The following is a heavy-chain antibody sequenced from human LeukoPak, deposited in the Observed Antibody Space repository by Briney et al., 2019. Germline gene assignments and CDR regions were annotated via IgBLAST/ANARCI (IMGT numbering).Heavy chain of an antibody. CDR1: GYTLTELS. Sequence: ASVKVSCKVSGYTLTELSMHWVRQAPGKGLEWMGGFDPEDGETIYAQKFQGRVTMTEDTSTDTAYMELSSLRSEDTAVYYCALMDSSSWSYYFDYWGQGILVTVSS. CDR2: FDPEDGET. J-gene: IGHJ4*02. V-gene: IGHV1-24*01. CDR3: ALMDSSSWSYYFDY. D-gene: IGHD6-13*01.